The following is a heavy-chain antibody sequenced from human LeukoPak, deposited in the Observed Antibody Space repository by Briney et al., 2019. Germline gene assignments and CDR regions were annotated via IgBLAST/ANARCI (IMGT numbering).Heavy chain of an antibody. V-gene: IGHV1-18*01. D-gene: IGHD3-22*01. J-gene: IGHJ5*02. CDR1: GYTFTSYG. Sequence: ASVKVSCKASGYTFTSYGISWVRQAPGQGLEWMGWISAYNGNTNYAQKLQGRVTMTTDTSTSTAYMELRSLRSDDTAVYYCARDYYDSSGYYPPGLDPWGQGTLVTVSS. CDR3: ARDYYDSSGYYPPGLDP. CDR2: ISAYNGNT.